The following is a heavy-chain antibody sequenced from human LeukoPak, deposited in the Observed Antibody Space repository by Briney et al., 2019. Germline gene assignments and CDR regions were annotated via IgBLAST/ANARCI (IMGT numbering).Heavy chain of an antibody. CDR1: GFTFSSYN. D-gene: IGHD2-2*01. Sequence: GGSLRLSCAASGFTFSSYNMKWVRQAPGKGLEWVSFISTTSNYIYYADSVKGRFTISRNNAKNSLYLQMNSLRGEDAALYYCARAGVCTTTSCDGGIDYWGQGTLVTVSS. V-gene: IGHV3-21*06. CDR2: ISTTSNYI. J-gene: IGHJ4*02. CDR3: ARAGVCTTTSCDGGIDY.